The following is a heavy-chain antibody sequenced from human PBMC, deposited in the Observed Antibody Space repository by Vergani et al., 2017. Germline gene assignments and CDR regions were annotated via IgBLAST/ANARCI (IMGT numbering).Heavy chain of an antibody. V-gene: IGHV3-23*01. CDR1: GFTFSSYA. Sequence: EVQLLESGGGLVQPGGSLRLSCAASGFTFSSYAMSWVRQSPGKGLEWVSAISGSGGRTDYADSVKGRLTISIDNSKNTLYLQMNSLRAEDTAVYYCARPFNVDFLWGSYLYWGQGTLVTVSS. CDR3: ARPFNVDFLWGSYLY. J-gene: IGHJ4*02. D-gene: IGHD3-16*02. CDR2: ISGSGGRT.